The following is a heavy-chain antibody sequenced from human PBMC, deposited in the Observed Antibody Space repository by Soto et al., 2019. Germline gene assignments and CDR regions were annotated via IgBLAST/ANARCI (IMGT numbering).Heavy chain of an antibody. J-gene: IGHJ5*02. D-gene: IGHD3-3*01. Sequence: SETLSLTFAVYGGSFSGYYWNWIRQPPGKGLEWIGEIDHSGYTNYNPSLKSRVTISVDTSKNQFSLRLTSVTAADTAVYYCARVRDWFDPWGQGTLVTRLL. V-gene: IGHV4-34*01. CDR1: GGSFSGYY. CDR3: ARVRDWFDP. CDR2: IDHSGYT.